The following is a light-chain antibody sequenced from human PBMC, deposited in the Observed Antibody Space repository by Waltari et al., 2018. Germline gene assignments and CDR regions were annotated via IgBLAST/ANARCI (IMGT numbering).Light chain of an antibody. CDR2: QDN. CDR1: KLGDKY. Sequence: SYELIQPASVSVSPGQTASITCSGDKLGDKYACWFQQKPGQSPILVIYQDNKRPSGIPVRFSGSNSGDTSTLTISGTQPMDEADYYCQTWDSGTVLFGGGTELTVL. J-gene: IGLJ2*01. CDR3: QTWDSGTVL. V-gene: IGLV3-1*01.